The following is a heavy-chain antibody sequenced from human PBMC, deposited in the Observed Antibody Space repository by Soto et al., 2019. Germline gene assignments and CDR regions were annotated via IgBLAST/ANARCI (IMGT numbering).Heavy chain of an antibody. CDR3: ARWTYCGGDCYWIDF. CDR2: IYYSGSA. CDR1: GGSISSGGYS. D-gene: IGHD2-21*02. Sequence: SETLSLTCAVSGGSISSGGYSWSWIRQPPGKGLEWIGNIYYSGSANYDPSLRSRVTISLNTSKNQFSLNLNSVTAADTAIYYCARWTYCGGDCYWIDFWGQGTLVTVSS. J-gene: IGHJ4*02. V-gene: IGHV4-61*08.